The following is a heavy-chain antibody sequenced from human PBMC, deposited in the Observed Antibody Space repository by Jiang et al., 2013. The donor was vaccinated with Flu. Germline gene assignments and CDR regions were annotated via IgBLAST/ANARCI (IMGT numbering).Heavy chain of an antibody. D-gene: IGHD3-10*01. CDR3: ARWPHSDLSRG. CDR1: GYTFSNHG. CDR2: INTNTGNP. V-gene: IGHV7-4-1*02. J-gene: IGHJ4*02. Sequence: QSGSELKKPGASVKVSCKASGYTFSNHGLNWVRQAPGQGLEWMGWINTNTGNPTYAQGFTGRFVFSLDTSVSTAYLQISSLKAEDSAVYYCARWPHSDLSRGWGQGTLVHRLL.